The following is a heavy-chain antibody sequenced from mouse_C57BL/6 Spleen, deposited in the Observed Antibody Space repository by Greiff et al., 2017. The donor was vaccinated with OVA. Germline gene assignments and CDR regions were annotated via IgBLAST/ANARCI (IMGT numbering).Heavy chain of an antibody. V-gene: IGHV1-4*01. CDR1: GYTFTSYT. D-gene: IGHD1-1*01. CDR3: ANNYYGSSYEYFDV. J-gene: IGHJ1*03. CDR2: INPSSGYT. Sequence: QVQLQQSGAELARPGASVKMSCKASGYTFTSYTMHWVKQRPGQGLEWIGYINPSSGYTKYNQKFKEKATLTADKSSSTAYMQLSSLTSEDSAVYYCANNYYGSSYEYFDVWGTGTTVTVSS.